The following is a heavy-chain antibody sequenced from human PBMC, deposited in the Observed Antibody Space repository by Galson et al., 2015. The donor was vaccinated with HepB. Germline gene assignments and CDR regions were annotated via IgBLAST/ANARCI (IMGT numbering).Heavy chain of an antibody. J-gene: IGHJ5*02. D-gene: IGHD3-22*01. V-gene: IGHV3-30*18. Sequence: EWVAVISFDGSNQYYADSVKGRSTISRDNFKKTLYLQMNSLRAEDTAVYYCAKLGYYDSSGYYYENNCFDPWGQGTLVTVSS. CDR3: AKLGYYDSSGYYYENNCFDP. CDR2: ISFDGSNQ.